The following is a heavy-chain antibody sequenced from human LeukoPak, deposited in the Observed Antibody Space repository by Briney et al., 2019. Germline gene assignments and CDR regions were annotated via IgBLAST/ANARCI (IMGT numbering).Heavy chain of an antibody. Sequence: ASVKVSCKASGYTFTGYYMHWVRQAPGQGLEWMGWINPNSGGTNYAQKFQGRVTMTRDTSISTAYMELSRLRSDDTAVYYCARGVRSNIWFGELNYWGQGTLVTVSS. V-gene: IGHV1-2*02. CDR2: INPNSGGT. D-gene: IGHD3-10*01. CDR1: GYTFTGYY. CDR3: ARGVRSNIWFGELNY. J-gene: IGHJ4*02.